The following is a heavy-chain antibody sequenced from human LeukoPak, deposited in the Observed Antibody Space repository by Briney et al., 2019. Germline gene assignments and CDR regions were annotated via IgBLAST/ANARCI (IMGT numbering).Heavy chain of an antibody. CDR2: ISYDGSNK. D-gene: IGHD3-10*01. Sequence: PGRSLRLSCAASGFTFSSYAMHWVRQAPGKGLEWVAVISYDGSNKYYADSVKGRFTISRDNSKNTLYLQMNSPRAEDTAVYYCARAAYGSGSSPADYWGQGTLVTVSS. CDR1: GFTFSSYA. J-gene: IGHJ4*02. V-gene: IGHV3-30-3*01. CDR3: ARAAYGSGSSPADY.